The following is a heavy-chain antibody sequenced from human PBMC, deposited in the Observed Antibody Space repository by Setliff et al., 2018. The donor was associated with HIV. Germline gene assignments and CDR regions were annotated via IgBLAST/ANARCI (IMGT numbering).Heavy chain of an antibody. CDR3: ARHSGVASPNWFDP. CDR1: GGSISGHY. CDR2: IYSSGST. V-gene: IGHV4-4*09. Sequence: PSETLSLTCTVSGGSISGHYWSWIRQPPGRGLERIGYIYSSGSTNFNPPLQSRVTISVDTSKNQFSLKLSSVTAADTAVYYCARHSGVASPNWFDPWGQGTLVTVSS. J-gene: IGHJ5*02. D-gene: IGHD3-10*01.